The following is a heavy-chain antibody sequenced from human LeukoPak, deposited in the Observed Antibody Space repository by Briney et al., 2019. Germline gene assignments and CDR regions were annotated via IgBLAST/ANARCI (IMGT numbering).Heavy chain of an antibody. CDR1: GSSISSSNW. Sequence: SETLSLTCAVSGSSISSSNWWSWVRQPPGKGLDWIGEIYHSGSTNYNPSLKSRVTISVDKSKNQFSLKLSSVTAADTAVYYCASLGATTTDGPNWFDPWGQGTLVTVSS. V-gene: IGHV4-4*02. CDR3: ASLGATTTDGPNWFDP. J-gene: IGHJ5*02. CDR2: IYHSGST. D-gene: IGHD1-26*01.